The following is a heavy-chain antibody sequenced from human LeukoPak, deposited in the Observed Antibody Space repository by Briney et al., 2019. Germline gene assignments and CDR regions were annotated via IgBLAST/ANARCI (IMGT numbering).Heavy chain of an antibody. V-gene: IGHV3-20*01. CDR2: INWNGGST. D-gene: IGHD1-1*01. Sequence: GGSLRLSCAASGFTFDDYGLSWVRQAPGKGLEWVSGINWNGGSTGYADSVKGRFTISRDNAKNSLYLQMNSLRAEDTALYHCARVLGLERPYYYYHMDVWGKGTTVTISS. CDR3: ARVLGLERPYYYYHMDV. J-gene: IGHJ6*03. CDR1: GFTFDDYG.